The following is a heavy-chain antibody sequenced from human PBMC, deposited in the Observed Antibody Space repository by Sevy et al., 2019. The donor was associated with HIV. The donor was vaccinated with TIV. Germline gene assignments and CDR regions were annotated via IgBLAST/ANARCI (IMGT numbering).Heavy chain of an antibody. CDR3: GKEGGGEGGDH. CDR1: GFSFSSYG. CDR2: IQYDGSNK. Sequence: GGSLRLSCAASGFSFSSYGMHWVRQAPGKGLEWMSYIQYDGSNKDYADSVKGRFTISRDNSKNTLYLQMKSLRVGDTAVFYCGKEGGGEGGDHWGQGTLVTVSS. D-gene: IGHD2-21*01. J-gene: IGHJ4*02. V-gene: IGHV3-30*02.